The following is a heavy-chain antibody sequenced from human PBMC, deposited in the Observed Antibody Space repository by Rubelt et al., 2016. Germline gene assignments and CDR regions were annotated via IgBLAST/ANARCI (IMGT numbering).Heavy chain of an antibody. CDR3: ARHGQVQSGDAFDI. D-gene: IGHD1-26*01. V-gene: IGHV5-51*01. CDR1: GCSFTSYW. J-gene: IGHJ3*02. Sequence: EVQLVQSGAEVKKPGESLKISCKGSGCSFTSYWIGWVRQMPGKGLEWMGIIYPGDSDTRYSPLLHGWVSTSADKCLSTGDLPCGSLKAADSAVYYCARHGQVQSGDAFDIWGQGTMVTVSS. CDR2: IYPGDSDT.